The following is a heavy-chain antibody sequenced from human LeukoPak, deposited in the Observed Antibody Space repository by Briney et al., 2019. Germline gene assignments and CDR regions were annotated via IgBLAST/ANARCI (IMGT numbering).Heavy chain of an antibody. D-gene: IGHD5-24*01. CDR2: IGTENAYT. Sequence: GASVKVSCKASGYTFNTYGISWVRQAPGQGLEWMGWIGTENAYTIYAEKFQGRVTLTTDTSTTTVHMELRSLRSDDTAVYYCARDRERGFDYWGKGSLVTVSS. CDR1: GYTFNTYG. V-gene: IGHV1-18*01. J-gene: IGHJ4*02. CDR3: ARDRERGFDY.